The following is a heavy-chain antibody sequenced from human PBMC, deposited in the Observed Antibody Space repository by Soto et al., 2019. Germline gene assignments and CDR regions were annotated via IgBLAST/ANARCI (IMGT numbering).Heavy chain of an antibody. D-gene: IGHD3-16*01. J-gene: IGHJ3*02. CDR3: ARDATFGTKGGSSDI. CDR1: GFTFRIYS. Sequence: PGGSLRLSCAASGFTFRIYSMHWVRQSPGKGLEWVAVMWYDGTNKYYGESVKGRFTISRDNSENTLYLQMNSLRVEDTAVYYCARDATFGTKGGSSDIWGHGTLVTVSS. CDR2: MWYDGTNK. V-gene: IGHV3-33*01.